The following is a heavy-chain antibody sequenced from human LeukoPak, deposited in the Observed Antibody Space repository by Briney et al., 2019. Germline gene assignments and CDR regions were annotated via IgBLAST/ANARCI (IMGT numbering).Heavy chain of an antibody. CDR2: INPNSGGT. CDR1: GYTFTGYY. V-gene: IGHV1-2*02. J-gene: IGHJ6*03. Sequence: ASVKVSCKASGYTFTGYYMHWVRQAPGQGLEWMGWINPNSGGTNYAQKFQGRVTMTRDTSISTAYMELSRLRSDDTAVYYCARGLNPTGDYYYYYYYMDVWGKGTTVTVSS. CDR3: ARGLNPTGDYYYYYYYMDV. D-gene: IGHD3-16*01.